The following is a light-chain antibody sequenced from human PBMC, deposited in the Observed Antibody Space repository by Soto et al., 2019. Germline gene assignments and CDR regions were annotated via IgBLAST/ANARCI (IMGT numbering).Light chain of an antibody. Sequence: QLVLTQPPSASGTPGQRVTISCSGSSSNIGSNYVYWYQLLPGTAPKVVIYWNDERPSGVPDRFSGSKSGTSGSLAISGLRYGDEADYYCGAWDDRWSGYVFGSGTKVNVL. J-gene: IGLJ1*01. CDR1: SSNIGSNY. V-gene: IGLV1-47*01. CDR2: WND. CDR3: GAWDDRWSGYV.